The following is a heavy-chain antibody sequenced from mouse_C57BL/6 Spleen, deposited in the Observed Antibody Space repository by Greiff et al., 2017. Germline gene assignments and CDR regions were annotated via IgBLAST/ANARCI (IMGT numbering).Heavy chain of an antibody. CDR3: ARDSNFAWFAY. J-gene: IGHJ3*01. CDR1: GYSITSGYY. V-gene: IGHV3-6*01. Sequence: EVKLVASGPGLVKPSQSLSLTCSVTGYSITSGYYWNWIRQFPGNKLEWMGYISYDGSNNSNPSLKNRISITRATSKNQFFLKLNSVTTEDTATYYCARDSNFAWFAYWGQRTLVTISA. CDR2: ISYDGSN. D-gene: IGHD2-5*01.